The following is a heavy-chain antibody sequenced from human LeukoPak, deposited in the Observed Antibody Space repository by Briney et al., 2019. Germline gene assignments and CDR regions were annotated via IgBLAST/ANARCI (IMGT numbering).Heavy chain of an antibody. Sequence: SETLSLICNVSGGSISSSSHYWGWIRQPPGKGLEWIGSIYYGGNTFYSPSLKSRVTISVDTSKDQLFLKLNSVTAADTAMYYCARHKGRSGYPPLNWFDPWGQGTLVTVSS. D-gene: IGHD3-3*01. CDR2: IYYGGNT. V-gene: IGHV4-39*01. J-gene: IGHJ5*02. CDR1: GGSISSSSHY. CDR3: ARHKGRSGYPPLNWFDP.